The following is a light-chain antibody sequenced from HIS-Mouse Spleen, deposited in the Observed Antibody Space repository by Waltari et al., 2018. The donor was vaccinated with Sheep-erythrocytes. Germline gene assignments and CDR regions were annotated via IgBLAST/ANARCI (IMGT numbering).Light chain of an antibody. V-gene: IGLV2-11*01. Sequence: QSALTQPRSVSGSPGQSVTIACTGTSSDVGGYNYVSCYQQHPGKAPKLMIYDVSKRPSCVPDRFSGSKSRTTASLSISGLQAEDEADYYCCSYAGSYNHVFATGTKVTVL. J-gene: IGLJ1*01. CDR2: DVS. CDR3: CSYAGSYNHV. CDR1: SSDVGGYNY.